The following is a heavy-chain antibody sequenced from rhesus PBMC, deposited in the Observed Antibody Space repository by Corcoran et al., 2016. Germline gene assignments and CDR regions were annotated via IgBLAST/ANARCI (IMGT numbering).Heavy chain of an antibody. CDR2: ISVSGVST. Sequence: QLQLQESGPGLVKPSETLSLTCAVSGGSISSNYWSWIRQPPGKGLEWIGRISVSGVSTDYNHSLKSRVTSSTDTAKNQFSLKLSAVTTADTAVYYCARDREETVMGNWGQGVLVTVSS. CDR3: ARDREETVMGN. V-gene: IGHV4-173*01. J-gene: IGHJ4*01. D-gene: IGHD3-34*01. CDR1: GGSISSNY.